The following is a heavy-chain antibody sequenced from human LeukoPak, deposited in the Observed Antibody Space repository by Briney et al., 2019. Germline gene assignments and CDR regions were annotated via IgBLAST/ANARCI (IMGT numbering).Heavy chain of an antibody. Sequence: SETLSLTCTVSGCSISSYYWSWIRQPAGKGLEWIGRIYTSGSTNYNPSLKSRVTMSVDTSKNQFSLKLSSVTAADTAVYYCARVSSYYDILTGYYNHWYFDLWGRGTLVTVSS. CDR3: ARVSSYYDILTGYYNHWYFDL. D-gene: IGHD3-9*01. CDR2: IYTSGST. V-gene: IGHV4-4*07. CDR1: GCSISSYY. J-gene: IGHJ2*01.